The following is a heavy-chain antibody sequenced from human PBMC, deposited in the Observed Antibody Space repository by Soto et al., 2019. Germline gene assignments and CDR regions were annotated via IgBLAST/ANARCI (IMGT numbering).Heavy chain of an antibody. Sequence: QVQLQESGPGLVKPSETLSLTCTVSGGCISSYYWSWTRQSPGKGLEWIGYTHDSGSTNYNPSLKSRVAMSVDTSKNQFSLKLSSVTAADTAVYYCARHSYCSSICWFDPWGQGTLVTVSS. J-gene: IGHJ5*02. CDR2: THDSGST. V-gene: IGHV4-59*08. D-gene: IGHD2-2*01. CDR1: GGCISSYY. CDR3: ARHSYCSSICWFDP.